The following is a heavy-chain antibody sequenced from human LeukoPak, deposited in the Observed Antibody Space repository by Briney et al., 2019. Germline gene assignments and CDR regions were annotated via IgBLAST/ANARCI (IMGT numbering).Heavy chain of an antibody. CDR2: LYSGSNT. D-gene: IGHD2-21*02. CDR1: GFTVSSNY. J-gene: IGHJ3*02. CDR3: ATSGGDRSADAFDI. V-gene: IGHV3-53*01. Sequence: PGGSLRLSCAASGFTVSSNYMGWVRQAPGKGLEWVSLLYSGSNTFYADSVKGRFTISRDNSKNTLYLQMNSLRAEDTAVYYCATSGGDRSADAFDIWGQGTMVTVSS.